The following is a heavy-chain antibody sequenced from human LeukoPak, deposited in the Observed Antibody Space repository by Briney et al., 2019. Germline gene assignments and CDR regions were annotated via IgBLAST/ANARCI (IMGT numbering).Heavy chain of an antibody. CDR1: GFTFGDHV. CDR3: TTGFHLY. J-gene: IGHJ4*02. CDR2: IRSKAYGGTT. V-gene: IGHV3-49*04. Sequence: GGSLRLSCTASGFTFGDHVMSWVRQAPGKGLEWVGFIRSKAYGGTTEYAASVKGRFTISRDDSKNTLYLQMNSLKTEDTAVYYCTTGFHLYWGQGTLVTVSS.